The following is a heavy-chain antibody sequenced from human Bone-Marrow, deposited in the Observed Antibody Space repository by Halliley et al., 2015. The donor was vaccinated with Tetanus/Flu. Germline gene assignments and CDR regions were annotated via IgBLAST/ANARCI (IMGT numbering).Heavy chain of an antibody. CDR2: IFYSGTT. D-gene: IGHD6-19*01. CDR3: EREASWVAVAPRGFAY. Sequence: GYIFYSGTTNHNPSLKRRVTMSVDTSKTQFALKLSSVTAADPAVYYCEREASWVAVAPRGFAYWGQGTLVTVSS. J-gene: IGHJ4*02. V-gene: IGHV4-59*01.